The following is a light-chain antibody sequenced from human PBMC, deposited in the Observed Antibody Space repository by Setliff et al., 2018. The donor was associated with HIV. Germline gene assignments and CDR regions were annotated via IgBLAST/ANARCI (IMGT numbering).Light chain of an antibody. CDR2: EIT. J-gene: IGLJ1*01. CDR1: SSDVGDYNY. V-gene: IGLV2-8*01. Sequence: QSALTQPPSASGSPGQSVTISCTGTSSDVGDYNYVSWYQQPPGKAPKLMIYEITKRPSGVPDRFSGSKSGNTASLTVSGLQAEDEADYYCSSYASSNSYVFGTGTRSPS. CDR3: SSYASSNSYV.